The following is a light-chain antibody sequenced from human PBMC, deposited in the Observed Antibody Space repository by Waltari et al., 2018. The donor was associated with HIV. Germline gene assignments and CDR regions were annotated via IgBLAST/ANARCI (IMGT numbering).Light chain of an antibody. J-gene: IGKJ4*01. Sequence: VLTQSPATLSLSPGERATLACRASQSLRGYLAWYQQKPGPAPRLLVYDASYRAPGIPARFSGSGSGTDFTLTINSREPEDFALYYCQQRNSWPLTFGGWTKVEIK. CDR1: QSLRGY. CDR3: QQRNSWPLT. CDR2: DAS. V-gene: IGKV3-11*01.